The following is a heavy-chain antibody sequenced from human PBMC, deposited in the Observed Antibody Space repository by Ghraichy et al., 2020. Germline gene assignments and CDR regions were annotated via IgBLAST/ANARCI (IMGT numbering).Heavy chain of an antibody. D-gene: IGHD3-9*01. V-gene: IGHV4-34*01. CDR3: ARGVAFERFARYFDLEDFYYYYGMDV. Sequence: SETLSLTCAVYGGSFSGYYWSWIRQPPGKGLEWIGEINHSGSTNYNPSLKSRVTISVDTSKNQFSLKLSSVTAADTAVYYCARGVAFERFARYFDLEDFYYYYGMDVWGQATTVTVSS. CDR1: GGSFSGYY. J-gene: IGHJ6*02. CDR2: INHSGST.